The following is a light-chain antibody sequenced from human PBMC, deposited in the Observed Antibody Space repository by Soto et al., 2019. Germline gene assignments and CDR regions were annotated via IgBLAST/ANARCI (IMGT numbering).Light chain of an antibody. J-gene: IGKJ4*01. CDR1: QSVNSA. Sequence: EIVMTQSPATLSVSPGERATLSCRASQSVNSALAWYQQKPGQVPRLLIYGASTRATGIPARFSGSGSGTEFTLTISSLQSEDFAVYYCQQYCCSPLTFGGGTKVDIK. CDR3: QQYCCSPLT. CDR2: GAS. V-gene: IGKV3-15*01.